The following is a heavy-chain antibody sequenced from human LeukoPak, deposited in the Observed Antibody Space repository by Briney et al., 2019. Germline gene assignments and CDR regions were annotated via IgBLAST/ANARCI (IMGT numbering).Heavy chain of an antibody. CDR1: GFTFSSYA. D-gene: IGHD1-26*01. CDR2: LSGGGSST. J-gene: IGHJ4*02. CDR3: AKDLSGNYPYYFDH. Sequence: EPGRSLRLSCAASGFTFSSYAMTWVRQAPGKGLEWVSGLSGGGSSTYYADSVRGRFTISRDNSKNTLFLQMNSLRAEDTAVYYCAKDLSGNYPYYFDHWGQGTLVTVSS. V-gene: IGHV3-23*01.